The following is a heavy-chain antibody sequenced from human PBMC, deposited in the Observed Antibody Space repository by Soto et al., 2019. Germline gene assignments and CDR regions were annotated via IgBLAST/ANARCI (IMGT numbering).Heavy chain of an antibody. J-gene: IGHJ6*02. D-gene: IGHD2-21*02. CDR3: ARAKSYCGGDCYSRPVYYYYGMDV. Sequence: SETLSLTCTVSGGSISSGGYYWSWIRQHPGKGLEWIGYIYYSGSTYYNPSLKSRVTISVDTSKNQFSLKLSSVTAADTAVYYCARAKSYCGGDCYSRPVYYYYGMDVWGQGTTVTVSS. V-gene: IGHV4-31*03. CDR2: IYYSGST. CDR1: GGSISSGGYY.